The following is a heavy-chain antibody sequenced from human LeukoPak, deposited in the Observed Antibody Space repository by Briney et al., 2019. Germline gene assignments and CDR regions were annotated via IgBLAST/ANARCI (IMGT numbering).Heavy chain of an antibody. Sequence: GGSLRLSCAASGFTFSSYAMSWARQAPGKGLEWVASINHNGNVNYYVDSVKGRFTISRDNAKNSLYLQMSNLRAEDTAVYFCARGGGLDVWGQGATVTVSS. D-gene: IGHD3-16*01. CDR3: ARGGGLDV. CDR1: GFTFSSYA. V-gene: IGHV3-7*03. J-gene: IGHJ6*02. CDR2: INHNGNVN.